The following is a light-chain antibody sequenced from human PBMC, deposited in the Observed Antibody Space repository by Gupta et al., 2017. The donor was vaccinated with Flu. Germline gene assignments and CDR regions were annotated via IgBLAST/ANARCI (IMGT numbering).Light chain of an antibody. CDR2: DAS. CDR1: RSISDN. J-gene: IGKJ2*01. Sequence: EIVMTQSPATLSVSLGGRATLSCRASRSISDNLAWYQQKPGQAPRLLIYDASSRAPGITAKFSGSGYGKELTLTITSVQLEDFAVYFCQEDEGGPPYNFGQGTXLEI. V-gene: IGKV3-15*01. CDR3: QEDEGGPPYN.